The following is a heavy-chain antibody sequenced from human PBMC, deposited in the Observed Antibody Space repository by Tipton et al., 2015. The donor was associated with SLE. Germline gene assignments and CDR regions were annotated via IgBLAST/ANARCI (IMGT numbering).Heavy chain of an antibody. J-gene: IGHJ4*02. CDR1: GDSVSSNTAA. V-gene: IGHV6-1*01. D-gene: IGHD2-15*01. Sequence: QVQLVQSGLVKPSQTLSLTCAISGDSVSSNTAAWNWIRQSPSRGLEWLGRTYYRSKWRGDYALSVKSRIIINPDTSKNQFSLRLSSVTPEDTAIYYCVRGFCEAAPGYFDYWGQGTLVTVSS. CDR3: VRGFCEAAPGYFDY. CDR2: TYYRSKWRG.